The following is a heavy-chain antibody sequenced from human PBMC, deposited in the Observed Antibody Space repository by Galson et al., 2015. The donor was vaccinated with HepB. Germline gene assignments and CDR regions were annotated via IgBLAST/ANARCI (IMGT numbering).Heavy chain of an antibody. CDR3: ARRKAGTRSARYGMDV. Sequence: SCKASGYTFTSYDINWVRQATGQGLEWMGWMNPNSGNTGYAQKFQGRVTMTRNTSISTAYMELSSLRSEDTAVYYCARRKAGTRSARYGMDVWGQGTTVTVSS. D-gene: IGHD1-14*01. CDR1: GYTFTSYD. V-gene: IGHV1-8*01. CDR2: MNPNSGNT. J-gene: IGHJ6*02.